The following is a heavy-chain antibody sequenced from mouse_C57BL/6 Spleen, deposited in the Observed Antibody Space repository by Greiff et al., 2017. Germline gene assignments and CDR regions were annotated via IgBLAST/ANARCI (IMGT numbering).Heavy chain of an antibody. J-gene: IGHJ2*01. D-gene: IGHD1-1*01. Sequence: VQLQQSGAELVRPGASVKLSCTASGFNIKDDYMHWVKQRPEQGLEWIGWIDPENGDTEYASKFQGKATITADTSSNTAYLQLSSLTSEDTAVYDCTHYYGSSYGGYWGQGTTLTVAS. CDR1: GFNIKDDY. CDR2: IDPENGDT. CDR3: THYYGSSYGGY. V-gene: IGHV14-4*01.